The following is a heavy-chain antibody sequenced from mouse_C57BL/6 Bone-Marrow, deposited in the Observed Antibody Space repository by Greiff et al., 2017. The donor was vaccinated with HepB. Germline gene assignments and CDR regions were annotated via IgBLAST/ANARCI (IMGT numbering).Heavy chain of an antibody. V-gene: IGHV1-69*01. CDR1: GYTFTSYW. CDR3: AREGYGSSPVLDV. Sequence: QVQLQQSGAELVMPGASVKLSCKASGYTFTSYWMHWVKQRPGQGLEWIGEIDPSDSYTNYNQKFKGKSTLTVDKSSSTAYMQLSSLTSEDSAVYYCAREGYGSSPVLDVWGTGTTVTVSS. D-gene: IGHD1-1*01. CDR2: IDPSDSYT. J-gene: IGHJ1*03.